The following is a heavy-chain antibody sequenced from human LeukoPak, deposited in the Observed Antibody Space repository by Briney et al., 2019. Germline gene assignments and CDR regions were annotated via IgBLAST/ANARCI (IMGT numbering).Heavy chain of an antibody. CDR1: GFTFSSYW. CDR2: INSDGSST. CDR3: ARGLSGYASSLGY. V-gene: IGHV3-74*01. D-gene: IGHD6-6*01. J-gene: IGHJ4*02. Sequence: PGGSLRLSCAASGFTFSSYWMHWVRQAPGKGLVWVSRINSDGSSTSYADSVRGRFSISRDNAKNTLYPQMNSLRAEDTAVYYCARGLSGYASSLGYWGQGTLVTVPA.